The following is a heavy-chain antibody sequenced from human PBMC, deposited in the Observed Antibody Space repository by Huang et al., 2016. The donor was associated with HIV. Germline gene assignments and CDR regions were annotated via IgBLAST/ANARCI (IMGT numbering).Heavy chain of an antibody. V-gene: IGHV3-53*01. D-gene: IGHD2-8*02. CDR3: AKEGDTGAALGY. CDR2: IYSGGTT. J-gene: IGHJ4*02. CDR1: GFTVSTNY. Sequence: EVQLVESGGGMIQPGGSLRLSCAASGFTVSTNYMPWVRQAPGKGLEGVSLIYSGGTTYYADSVKGRFTISRDDSENTLYLHMTSLRAGDTAVYYCAKEGDTGAALGYWGQGTLVTVS.